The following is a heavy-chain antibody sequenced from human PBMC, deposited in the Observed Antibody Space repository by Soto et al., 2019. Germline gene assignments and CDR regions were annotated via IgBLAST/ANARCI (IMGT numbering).Heavy chain of an antibody. CDR3: ARSYSSSRGGWFDP. Sequence: VSCKASGYTFTGYYMHWVRQAPGQGLEWMGWINPNSGGTNYAQKFQGRVTMTRDTSISTAYMELSRLRSDDTAVYYCARSYSSSRGGWFDPWGQGTLVTVSS. J-gene: IGHJ5*02. CDR2: INPNSGGT. V-gene: IGHV1-2*02. D-gene: IGHD6-6*01. CDR1: GYTFTGYY.